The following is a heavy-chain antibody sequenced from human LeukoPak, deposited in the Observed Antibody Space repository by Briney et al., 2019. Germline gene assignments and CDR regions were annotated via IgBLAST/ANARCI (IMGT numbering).Heavy chain of an antibody. Sequence: ASVKVSCKASGYTFTGYYMHWVRQAPGQGLEWMGWINPNSSGTNYAQKFQGRVTMTRDTSISTAYMELSRLRSDDTAVYYCARELSGSYPNHYYYYGMDVWGQGTTVTVSS. D-gene: IGHD1-26*01. V-gene: IGHV1-2*02. CDR2: INPNSSGT. CDR3: ARELSGSYPNHYYYYGMDV. CDR1: GYTFTGYY. J-gene: IGHJ6*02.